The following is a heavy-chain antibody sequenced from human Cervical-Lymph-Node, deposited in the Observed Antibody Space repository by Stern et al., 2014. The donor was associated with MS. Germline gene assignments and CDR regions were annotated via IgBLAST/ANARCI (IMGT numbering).Heavy chain of an antibody. V-gene: IGHV1-69*01. CDR2: LLPMFGSA. J-gene: IGHJ4*02. Sequence: QVQLVQSGAEVKKPGSSVKVSCKASGGTISNYIIGWVRQAPGQGLEWIGGLLPMFGSANYAEKFQDRVTITADESTSTAYMDLSSLRSEDTAVYYCARATSDYIWGTYRFLDSWGQGTLVIVSS. CDR1: GGTISNYI. CDR3: ARATSDYIWGTYRFLDS. D-gene: IGHD3-16*02.